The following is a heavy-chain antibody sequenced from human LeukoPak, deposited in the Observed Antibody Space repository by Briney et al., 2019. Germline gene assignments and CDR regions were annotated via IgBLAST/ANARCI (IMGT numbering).Heavy chain of an antibody. J-gene: IGHJ4*02. CDR2: INPNSGGT. CDR3: ARSLYDFWSGSSPFHLDY. CDR1: GYTFTGYY. Sequence: GASVKVSCKASGYTFTGYYMHWVRQAPGQGLEWMGWINPNSGGTNYAQKFQGRVTMTRDTSISTAYMELGRLRSDDTAVYYCARSLYDFWSGSSPFHLDYWGQGTLVTVSS. V-gene: IGHV1-2*02. D-gene: IGHD3-3*01.